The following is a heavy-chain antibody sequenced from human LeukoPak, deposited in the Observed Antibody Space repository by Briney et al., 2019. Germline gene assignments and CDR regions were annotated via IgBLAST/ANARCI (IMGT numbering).Heavy chain of an antibody. CDR1: GGSISSYY. D-gene: IGHD3-3*01. V-gene: IGHV4-34*01. CDR3: ARAGHYDFWSGYYTGWFDP. J-gene: IGHJ5*02. CDR2: INHSGST. Sequence: PSETLSLTCTVSGGSISSYYWSWIRQPPGKGLEWIGEINHSGSTNYNPSLKSRVTISVDTSKNQFSLKLSSVTAADTAVYYCARAGHYDFWSGYYTGWFDPWGQGTLVTVSS.